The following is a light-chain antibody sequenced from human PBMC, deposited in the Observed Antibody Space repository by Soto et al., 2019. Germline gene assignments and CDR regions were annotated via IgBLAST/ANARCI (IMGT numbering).Light chain of an antibody. CDR3: QESYSTPRT. CDR2: AAS. J-gene: IGKJ1*01. CDR1: QSISSS. V-gene: IGKV1-39*01. Sequence: DIQMTQSPSSLSASVGDRVTITCRASQSISSSLNWYQQKPGKAPNLLIYAASSLQSGVPSRFSGSGSGTDFTLTISSLQPEDFAIYYCQESYSTPRTFGQGTKVEIK.